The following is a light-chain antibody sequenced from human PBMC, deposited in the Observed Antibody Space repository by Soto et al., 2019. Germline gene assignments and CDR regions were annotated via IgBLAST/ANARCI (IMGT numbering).Light chain of an antibody. CDR3: QQYNNLLT. CDR2: GAS. V-gene: IGKV3-15*01. CDR1: QSVSSN. Sequence: EIVMTQSPATLSVSPGERATLSCRASQSVSSNLAWYQQKPGQAPRLLISGASTRATGIPARCSGSGSGTDFTLTISSLQSEDFAVYYCQQYNNLLTCGQGTKVEIK. J-gene: IGKJ1*01.